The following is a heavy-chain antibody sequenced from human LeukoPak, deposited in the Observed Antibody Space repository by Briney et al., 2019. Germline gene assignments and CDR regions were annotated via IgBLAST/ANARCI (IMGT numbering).Heavy chain of an antibody. V-gene: IGHV4-61*02. J-gene: IGHJ3*02. CDR2: IYTSGST. CDR3: ARVSTWDVVPAALRVGYAFDI. D-gene: IGHD2-2*01. Sequence: SETLSLTCTVSGGSISSGSYYWSWIRQPAGKGLEWIGRIYTSGSTNYNPSLKSRVTISVDTSKNQFSLKLSSVTAADTAVYYCARVSTWDVVPAALRVGYAFDIWGQGTTVTVSS. CDR1: GGSISSGSYY.